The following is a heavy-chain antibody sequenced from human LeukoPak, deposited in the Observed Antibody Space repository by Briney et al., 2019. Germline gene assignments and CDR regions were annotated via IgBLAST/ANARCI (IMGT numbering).Heavy chain of an antibody. CDR3: ASFSYYGSGPDY. V-gene: IGHV4-59*01. Sequence: SETVSLTCTVSGGSISSYYWSWLRQPPGKGLEWIGYIYYSGSTNYNPSLKSRVTISVDTSKNQFSLKLSSVTAVGTAVNHRASFSYYGSGPDYWGQGTLVTVSS. J-gene: IGHJ4*02. CDR1: GGSISSYY. D-gene: IGHD3-10*01. CDR2: IYYSGST.